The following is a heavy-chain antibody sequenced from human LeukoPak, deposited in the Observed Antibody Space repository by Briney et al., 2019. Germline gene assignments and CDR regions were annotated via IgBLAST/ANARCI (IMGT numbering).Heavy chain of an antibody. Sequence: PGGSLRLSCAASGFTFGDYGTNWVRQAPGKGLEWVSGINWNGGSTGYADSVKGRFTISRDNAKNSLYLQMNSLRAEDTALYYCAREITRGGRRPIDYWGQGTLVTVSS. V-gene: IGHV3-20*04. CDR2: INWNGGST. CDR1: GFTFGDYG. D-gene: IGHD3-16*01. CDR3: AREITRGGRRPIDY. J-gene: IGHJ4*02.